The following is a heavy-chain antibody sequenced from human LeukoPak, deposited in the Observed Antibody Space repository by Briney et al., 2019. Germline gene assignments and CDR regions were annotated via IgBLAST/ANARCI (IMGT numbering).Heavy chain of an antibody. CDR1: VYTFTSYG. Sequence: GASVKVSCKASVYTFTSYGISWVRQAPGQGLEWMGWISAYNGNTNYAQKLQGRVTMTTDTSTRTAYMELRSLRSDDTAVYYCARAGITGTLLGEDYWGQGALVTVSS. D-gene: IGHD1-7*01. CDR3: ARAGITGTLLGEDY. J-gene: IGHJ4*02. V-gene: IGHV1-18*01. CDR2: ISAYNGNT.